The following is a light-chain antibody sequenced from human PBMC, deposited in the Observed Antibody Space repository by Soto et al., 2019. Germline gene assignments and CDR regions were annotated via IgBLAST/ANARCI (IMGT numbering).Light chain of an antibody. V-gene: IGKV3-11*01. CDR1: QSVSNY. J-gene: IGKJ1*01. CDR2: DAS. CDR3: QQRSNWPWT. Sequence: EIVLTQSPATLSLSPGERGTLSCRASQSVSNYLAWYQQKPGQAPRLLIYDASNRATGTPDRFSGSGSGTDFTLTISSLEPVDFAVYYCQQRSNWPWTFGQGTKVEIK.